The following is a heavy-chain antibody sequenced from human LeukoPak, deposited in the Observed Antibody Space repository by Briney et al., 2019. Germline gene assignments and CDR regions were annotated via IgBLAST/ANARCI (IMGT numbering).Heavy chain of an antibody. J-gene: IGHJ1*01. CDR2: IYYSGST. CDR3: ARRRAMAAFLETNKKLHSSSWYTPGGYFQH. Sequence: PSETLSLTCTVSGGSISSSSYYWGWIRQPPGKGLEWIVSIYYSGSTYYNPSLKSRVTISVDTSKNQFSLKLSSVTAADTAVYYCARRRAMAAFLETNKKLHSSSWYTPGGYFQHWGQGTLVTVSS. V-gene: IGHV4-39*07. CDR1: GGSISSSSYY. D-gene: IGHD6-13*01.